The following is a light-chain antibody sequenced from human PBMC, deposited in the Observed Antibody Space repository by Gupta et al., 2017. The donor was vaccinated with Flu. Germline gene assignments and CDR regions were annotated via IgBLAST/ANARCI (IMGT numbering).Light chain of an antibody. J-gene: IGLJ3*02. CDR1: SSDVGGYNY. CDR2: AVS. V-gene: IGLV2-8*01. CDR3: SSYGGSNNLWV. Sequence: RAVTISCTGTSSDVGGYNYVSWYQHHPGNAPKLIIYAVSERPSGVPARFSGSKSGNTASLTVSGLQAEDEADYFCSSYGGSNNLWVFGGGTKL.